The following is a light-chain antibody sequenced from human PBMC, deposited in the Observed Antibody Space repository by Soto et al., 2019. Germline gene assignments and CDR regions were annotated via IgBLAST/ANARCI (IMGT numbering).Light chain of an antibody. CDR3: QQYNNWPPWT. CDR1: QSVSSN. Sequence: EIVMTQSPATLSVSPGERATLSCRASQSVSSNLAWYQQKPGQAPRLLIYGASTRATGIPARFSGSGSGTEFTLTISSLQSEDFAVHYCQQYNNWPPWTFDQGTTVEIK. J-gene: IGKJ1*01. V-gene: IGKV3-15*01. CDR2: GAS.